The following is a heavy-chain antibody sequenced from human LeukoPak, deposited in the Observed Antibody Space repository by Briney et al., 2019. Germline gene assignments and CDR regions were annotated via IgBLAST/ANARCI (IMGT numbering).Heavy chain of an antibody. CDR1: GFTFSSYA. D-gene: IGHD1-26*01. CDR3: ARGISGSYYIPYYYYYMDV. V-gene: IGHV3-23*01. CDR2: ISGMGGST. Sequence: GGSLRLSCAASGFTFSSYARSGVGRAPGRGLKWFSAISGMGGSTYYADSVKGRFTISRDNAKNSLYLQMNSLRAEDTAVYYCARGISGSYYIPYYYYYMDVWGKGTTVTISS. J-gene: IGHJ6*03.